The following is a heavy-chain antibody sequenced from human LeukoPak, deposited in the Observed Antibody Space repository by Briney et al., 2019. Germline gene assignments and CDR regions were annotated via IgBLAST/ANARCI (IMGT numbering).Heavy chain of an antibody. Sequence: GGSLRLSCAASGFTFSSYGMHWVRQAPGKGLEWVAVISYDGSNKYYADSVKGRFTISRDNSKNTLYLQMNSLRAEDTAVYYCAKWPRGGYRYYFDYWGQGTLVTVSS. D-gene: IGHD5-12*01. CDR1: GFTFSSYG. V-gene: IGHV3-30*18. CDR2: ISYDGSNK. CDR3: AKWPRGGYRYYFDY. J-gene: IGHJ4*02.